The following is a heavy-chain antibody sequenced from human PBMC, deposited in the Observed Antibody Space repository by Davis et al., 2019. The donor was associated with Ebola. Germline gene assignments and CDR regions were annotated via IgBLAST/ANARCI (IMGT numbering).Heavy chain of an antibody. V-gene: IGHV4-34*01. CDR3: ARALYYYDSSGYHSGGMDV. CDR2: INHSGST. Sequence: SETLSLTCAVYGGSFSSYYWTWIRQPPGEGLEWIGEINHSGSTNYNPSLKSRVTISVDTSKNQFSLKLSSVTAADTAVYYCARALYYYDSSGYHSGGMDVWGQGTTVTVSS. J-gene: IGHJ6*02. D-gene: IGHD3-22*01. CDR1: GGSFSSYY.